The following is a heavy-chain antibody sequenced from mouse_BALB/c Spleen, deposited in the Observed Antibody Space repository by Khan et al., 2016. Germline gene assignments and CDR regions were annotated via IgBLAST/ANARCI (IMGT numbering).Heavy chain of an antibody. CDR3: ARGDYGSSSWFAY. Sequence: EVELVESGPGLVKPSQSLSLTCTVTGYSITSDYAWNWIRQFPGNKLEWMGYISYSGSTSYNPSLKSRISITRDTSKNQFFLQLNSVTTEDTAIYYCARGDYGSSSWFAYWCQGTLVTVSA. D-gene: IGHD1-1*01. J-gene: IGHJ3*01. V-gene: IGHV3-2*02. CDR1: GYSITSDYA. CDR2: ISYSGST.